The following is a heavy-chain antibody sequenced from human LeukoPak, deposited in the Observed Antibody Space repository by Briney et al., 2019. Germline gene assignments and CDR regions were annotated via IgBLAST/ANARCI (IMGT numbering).Heavy chain of an antibody. CDR2: ISGSGRST. CDR3: AKDLCGGDCYTSNDY. Sequence: PGGSLRLSCAASGFTFSSYAMSWVRQAPGKGLEWVSGISGSGRSTFYADSVKGRFTISRDNSKNTLYLQMNSLRAEDTAVYYCAKDLCGGDCYTSNDYWGQGTLVTVSS. D-gene: IGHD2-21*01. V-gene: IGHV3-23*01. CDR1: GFTFSSYA. J-gene: IGHJ4*02.